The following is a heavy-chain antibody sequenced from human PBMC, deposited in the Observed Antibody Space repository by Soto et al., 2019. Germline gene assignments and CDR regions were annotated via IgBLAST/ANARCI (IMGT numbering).Heavy chain of an antibody. CDR1: GYTFTGYY. V-gene: IGHV1-2*04. CDR2: INPNSGGT. Sequence: ASVKVSCKASGYTFTGYYIHWVRQAPGQGLEWMGWINPNSGGTNYAQKFQGWVTMTRDTSISTAYMELSRLRSDDTAVYYCARDNPFLGITIFGVAPGYGMDVWGQGTTVTVSS. J-gene: IGHJ6*02. CDR3: ARDNPFLGITIFGVAPGYGMDV. D-gene: IGHD3-3*01.